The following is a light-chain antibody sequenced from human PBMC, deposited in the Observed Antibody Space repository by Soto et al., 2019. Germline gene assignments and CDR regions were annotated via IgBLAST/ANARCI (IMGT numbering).Light chain of an antibody. CDR1: QSVSDSY. CDR3: QKYGSSRP. Sequence: EIGLTRSPGTLSLSPGERATLSCRASQSVSDSYLAWYQQKPGQAPRLLIYGASTRATGIPDRFSGSGSATDFTLTISRLEPEDFAVYYCQKYGSSRPFGQGTKVEIK. J-gene: IGKJ1*01. CDR2: GAS. V-gene: IGKV3-20*01.